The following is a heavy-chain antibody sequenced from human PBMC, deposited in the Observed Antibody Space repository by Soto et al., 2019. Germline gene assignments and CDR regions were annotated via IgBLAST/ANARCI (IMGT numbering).Heavy chain of an antibody. CDR1: GFSVSRNY. CDR3: ARVPGRL. D-gene: IGHD3-10*01. Sequence: QLVETGGGLIQPGTSLTLYCAASGFSVSRNYMTWVRQAPGKGLEWVSFVYSGGATFYADSVKGRFILSRDDSQNTMYLQMNNLRAEDTAVYSCARVPGRLWVRGTLVTVAS. J-gene: IGHJ4*02. V-gene: IGHV3-53*02. CDR2: VYSGGAT.